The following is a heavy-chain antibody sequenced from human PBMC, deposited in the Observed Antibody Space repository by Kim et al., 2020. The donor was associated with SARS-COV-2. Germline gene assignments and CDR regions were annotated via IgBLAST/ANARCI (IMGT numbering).Heavy chain of an antibody. Sequence: GGSLRLSCAASGFTFSSYGMHWVRQAPGKGLEWVAVISYDGSNKYYADSVKGRFTISRDNSKNTLYLQMNSLRAEDTAVYYCAKTSIAARLGGGEYFDY. J-gene: IGHJ4*01. CDR1: GFTFSSYG. D-gene: IGHD6-6*01. V-gene: IGHV3-30*18. CDR3: AKTSIAARLGGGEYFDY. CDR2: ISYDGSNK.